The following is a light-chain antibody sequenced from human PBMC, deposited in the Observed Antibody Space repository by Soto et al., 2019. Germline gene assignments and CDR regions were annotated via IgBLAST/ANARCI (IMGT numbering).Light chain of an antibody. Sequence: SSELTQPLSVSVALGQTARITCGGNNIGSKKVHWYRQKPGQAPVLVIYRDTNRPSGIPARFSGSNSGNTATLTISRAEAGDEADYYCQVWDSNTVVFGGGTKLTVL. CDR1: NIGSKK. V-gene: IGLV3-9*01. CDR3: QVWDSNTVV. J-gene: IGLJ2*01. CDR2: RDT.